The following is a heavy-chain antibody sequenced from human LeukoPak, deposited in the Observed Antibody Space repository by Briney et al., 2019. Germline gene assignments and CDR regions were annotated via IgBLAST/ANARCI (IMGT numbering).Heavy chain of an antibody. V-gene: IGHV3-23*01. J-gene: IGHJ4*02. Sequence: GGSLRLSCAASGFTFSSYAMSWVRQAPGKGLEWVSAISGSGGSTYYADSVKGRFTIPRDNSKNTLYLQMNSLRAEDTAVYYCAKDRPNYGSGIPDYWGQGTLVTVSS. CDR3: AKDRPNYGSGIPDY. D-gene: IGHD3-10*01. CDR1: GFTFSSYA. CDR2: ISGSGGST.